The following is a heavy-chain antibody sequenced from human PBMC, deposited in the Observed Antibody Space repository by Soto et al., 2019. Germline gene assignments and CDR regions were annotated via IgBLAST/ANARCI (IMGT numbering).Heavy chain of an antibody. CDR1: RGTFSRYS. V-gene: IGHV1-69*08. J-gene: IGHJ6*02. Sequence: QVQLVQSGAEVKKPGSSVKVSCKASRGTFSRYSITWVRQAPGHGLEWIGRIIPIFGIASYAQKFQGRVTITADESTSTAYMELSSLRSDDTAVYYCAREARDRETGLVPAAIDGLDVWGQGTTVTVSS. CDR3: AREARDRETGLVPAAIDGLDV. D-gene: IGHD2-2*01. CDR2: IIPIFGIA.